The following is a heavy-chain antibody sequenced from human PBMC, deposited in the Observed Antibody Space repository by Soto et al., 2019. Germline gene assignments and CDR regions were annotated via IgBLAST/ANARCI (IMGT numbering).Heavy chain of an antibody. D-gene: IGHD3-10*01. CDR3: ATDPEYYYGSGSSNYVYY. Sequence: PSQTLSLTCAISGDSVSSNSAAWNWIRQSPSRGLEWLGRTYYRSKWYNDYAVSVKSRITINPDTSKNQFSLQLNSVTPEDTAVYYCATDPEYYYGSGSSNYVYYWGQGTLVTVPQ. V-gene: IGHV6-1*01. J-gene: IGHJ4*02. CDR2: TYYRSKWYN. CDR1: GDSVSSNSAA.